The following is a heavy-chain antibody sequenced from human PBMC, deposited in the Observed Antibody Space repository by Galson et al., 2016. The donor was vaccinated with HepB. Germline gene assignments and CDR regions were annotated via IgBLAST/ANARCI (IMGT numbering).Heavy chain of an antibody. CDR1: GGTFSTYA. CDR3: ATVTYKYASSGYYDWYFDL. Sequence: SVKFSCKASGGTFSTYAISWVRQAPGQGLEWMGGIIPIFGTENYAQRFQDRVAITADESTNTAYMELSSLRFEDTAVYYCATVTYKYASSGYYDWYFDLWGRGTLVTVSS. J-gene: IGHJ2*01. CDR2: IIPIFGTE. D-gene: IGHD3-22*01. V-gene: IGHV1-69*13.